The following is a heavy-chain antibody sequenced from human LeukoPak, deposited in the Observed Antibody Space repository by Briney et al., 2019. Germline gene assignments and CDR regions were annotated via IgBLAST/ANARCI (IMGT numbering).Heavy chain of an antibody. CDR2: ITSRGENT. J-gene: IGHJ4*02. CDR1: GFTFSIYA. D-gene: IGHD3-22*01. CDR3: ARDRPNYYGSDGHYYRRDGDY. Sequence: PGGSLRLSCAASGFTFSIYAMSWVRQAQGKGLQWVSSITSRGENTLYVDSVKGRFTITRDNSEHTLYLQMHSLRAEDTAVYYCARDRPNYYGSDGHYYRRDGDYWGRGTLVSVSS. V-gene: IGHV3-23*01.